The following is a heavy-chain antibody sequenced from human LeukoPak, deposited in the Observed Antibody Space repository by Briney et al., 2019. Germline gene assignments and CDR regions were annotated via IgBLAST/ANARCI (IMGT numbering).Heavy chain of an antibody. V-gene: IGHV1-58*02. J-gene: IGHJ3*02. D-gene: IGHD3-22*01. CDR1: GFTFTRSA. Sequence: GASVEVSCKASGFTFTRSAMQWVRQARGQRLEWIGWIVVGSGNTNCAQKFQERVTITRDMSTSTAYMELSSLRSEDTAVYYCAAESTIGLGSGYSNDAFDIWGQGTMVTVSS. CDR2: IVVGSGNT. CDR3: AAESTIGLGSGYSNDAFDI.